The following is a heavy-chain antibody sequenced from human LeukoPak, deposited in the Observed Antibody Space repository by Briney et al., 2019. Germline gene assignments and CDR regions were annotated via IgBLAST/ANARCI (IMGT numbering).Heavy chain of an antibody. CDR3: AERGVVIRVILVGFHKEAYYFDS. J-gene: IGHJ4*02. Sequence: GGSLRLSCAVSGITLSNYGMSWVRQAPGKGLEWVAGISDSGGRTNYADSVKGRFTISRDNPKNTLYLQMNSLRAEDTAVYFCAERGVVIRVILVGFHKEAYYFDSWGQGALVTVSS. V-gene: IGHV3-23*01. CDR1: GITLSNYG. CDR2: ISDSGGRT. D-gene: IGHD3-22*01.